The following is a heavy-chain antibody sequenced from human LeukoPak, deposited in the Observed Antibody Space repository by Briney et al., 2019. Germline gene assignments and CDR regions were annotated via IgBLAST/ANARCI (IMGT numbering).Heavy chain of an antibody. V-gene: IGHV3-48*01. Sequence: GGSLRLSCAASGFTFSSYSMNWVCQAPGKGLEWVSYISSSSSTIYYADSVKGRFTISRDNAKNSLYLQMNSLRAEDTAVYYCARQRAGHAFDIWGQGTMVTVSS. CDR1: GFTFSSYS. J-gene: IGHJ3*02. CDR3: ARQRAGHAFDI. CDR2: ISSSSSTI.